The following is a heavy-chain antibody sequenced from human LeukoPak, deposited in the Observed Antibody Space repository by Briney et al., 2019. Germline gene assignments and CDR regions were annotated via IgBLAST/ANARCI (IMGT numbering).Heavy chain of an antibody. CDR3: ARGRLWLVGPYYYYGMDV. Sequence: ASVKVSCKASGYTFTSYDINWVRQATGQGLEWMGWMNPNSGNTGYAQKFQGRVTMTRNTSISTAYMELSSLRSEDTAVYYCARGRLWLVGPYYYYGMDVWGQGTTVTVSS. CDR1: GYTFTSYD. J-gene: IGHJ6*02. CDR2: MNPNSGNT. V-gene: IGHV1-8*01. D-gene: IGHD6-19*01.